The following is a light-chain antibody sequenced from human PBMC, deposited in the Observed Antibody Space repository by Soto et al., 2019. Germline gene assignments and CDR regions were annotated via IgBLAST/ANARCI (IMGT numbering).Light chain of an antibody. CDR2: EVN. Sequence: QSALTQPPSASGSXXXSXTISCTGTSSDVGAYNYVSWYQQHPGKAPKLMIYEVNKRPSGVPDRFSGSKSGNTASLTVSGLQDEDEADYYCSSYLGSNNLVFGGGTKLTVL. J-gene: IGLJ2*01. CDR3: SSYLGSNNLV. CDR1: SSDVGAYNY. V-gene: IGLV2-8*01.